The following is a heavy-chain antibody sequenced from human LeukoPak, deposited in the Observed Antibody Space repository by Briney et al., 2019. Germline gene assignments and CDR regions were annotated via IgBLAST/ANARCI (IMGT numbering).Heavy chain of an antibody. CDR3: ARVYYDSSGYYMDV. CDR1: GFIFSSSS. D-gene: IGHD3-22*01. V-gene: IGHV3-21*01. CDR2: ISSSSSYI. Sequence: GGSLRLSCVASGFIFSSSSMNWVRQAPGKGLEWVSSISSSSSYIYYADSVKGRFTISRDNAKNSLNLQMNGLRAEDTAVYYCARVYYDSSGYYMDVWGKGTTVTVSS. J-gene: IGHJ6*03.